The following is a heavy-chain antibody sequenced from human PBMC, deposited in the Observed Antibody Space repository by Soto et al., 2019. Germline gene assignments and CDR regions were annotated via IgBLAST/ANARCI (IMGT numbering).Heavy chain of an antibody. V-gene: IGHV3-21*01. Sequence: ESGGGLVKPGGSLRLSCAASGFTFSSYSMNWVRQAPGKGLEWVSSISSSSSYIYYADSVKGRFTISRDNAKNSLYLQMNSLRAEDTAVYYCARATVTTDSFDYWGQGTLVTVSS. CDR1: GFTFSSYS. CDR2: ISSSSSYI. D-gene: IGHD4-17*01. CDR3: ARATVTTDSFDY. J-gene: IGHJ4*02.